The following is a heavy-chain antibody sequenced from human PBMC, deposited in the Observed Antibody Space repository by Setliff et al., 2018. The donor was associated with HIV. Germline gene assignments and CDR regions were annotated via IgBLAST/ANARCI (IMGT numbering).Heavy chain of an antibody. Sequence: ASVKVSCKVSGYTLTELSRHWVRQAPGKGLEWMGGFDPEDGETIYAQKFQGRVTITRDTSASTAYMELSSLRSEDTAVYYCARDRFGDPYYYYYMDVWGKGTTVTVSS. CDR2: FDPEDGET. CDR3: ARDRFGDPYYYYYMDV. CDR1: GYTLTELS. J-gene: IGHJ6*03. V-gene: IGHV1-24*01. D-gene: IGHD3-16*01.